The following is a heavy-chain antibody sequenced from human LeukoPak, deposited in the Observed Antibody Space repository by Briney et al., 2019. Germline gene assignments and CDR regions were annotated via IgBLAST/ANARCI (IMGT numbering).Heavy chain of an antibody. D-gene: IGHD2-2*01. CDR1: GGTFSSSA. CDR3: AREGSSTSCLDY. V-gene: IGHV1-69*04. Sequence: GASVKVSCKASGGTFSSSAISWVRQAPGQGLEWMGRIIPILGIANYAQKFQGRVTITADRSTSTAYMELSSLRSEDTAVYYCAREGSSTSCLDYWGQGTLVTVSS. J-gene: IGHJ4*02. CDR2: IIPILGIA.